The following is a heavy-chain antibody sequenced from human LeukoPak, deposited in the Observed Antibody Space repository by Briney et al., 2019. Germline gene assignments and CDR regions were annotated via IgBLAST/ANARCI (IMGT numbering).Heavy chain of an antibody. J-gene: IGHJ4*02. CDR3: ARRMDDYGDFPDDY. V-gene: IGHV3-11*04. CDR1: GFSFSDYY. D-gene: IGHD4-17*01. Sequence: KPGGSLRLSCAASGFSFSDYYMSWIRQAPGKGLEWVSYISSSGSTIYYADSVKGRFTISRDNAKNSLYLQMNSLRAEDTAVYYCARRMDDYGDFPDDYWGQGTLVTVSS. CDR2: ISSSGSTI.